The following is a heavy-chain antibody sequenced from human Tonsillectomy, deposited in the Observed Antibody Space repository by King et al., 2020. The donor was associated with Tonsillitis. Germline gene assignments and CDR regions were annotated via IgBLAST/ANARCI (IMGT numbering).Heavy chain of an antibody. Sequence: QLQESGPGLVKPSQTLSLTCTVSGGSINSGSYSWGWIRQPAGRGLEWIGRMYTSGSANYNPSLKNRATLSVETSKNPFSLKLSSVTAADTAIYYCASRASTDYWGQGVLVTVSS. V-gene: IGHV4-61*02. D-gene: IGHD2-21*01. J-gene: IGHJ4*02. CDR3: ASRASTDY. CDR1: GGSINSGSYS. CDR2: MYTSGSA.